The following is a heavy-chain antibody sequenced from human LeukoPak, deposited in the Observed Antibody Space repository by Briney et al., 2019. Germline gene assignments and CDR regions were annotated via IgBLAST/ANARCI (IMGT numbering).Heavy chain of an antibody. D-gene: IGHD4-11*01. CDR2: ISYDGSNK. CDR1: GFTFSSYA. J-gene: IGHJ6*02. CDR3: ARGETVTNYYYYGMDV. Sequence: GGSLRLSCAASGFTFSSYAMHWVRQAPGKGLEWVAVISYDGSNKYYADSVKGRFTISRDNSKNTLYLQMNSLRAEDTAVYYCARGETVTNYYYYGMDVWGQGTTVTVPS. V-gene: IGHV3-30-3*01.